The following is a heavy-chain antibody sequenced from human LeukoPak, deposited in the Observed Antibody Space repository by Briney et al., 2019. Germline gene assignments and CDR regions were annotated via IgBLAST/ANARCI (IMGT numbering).Heavy chain of an antibody. D-gene: IGHD3-10*01. Sequence: ASVKVSCKASGYTFTSYGISWVRQAPGQGLEWMGWISAYNGNTNYAQKLQGRVTMTTDTSTSTAYMEPRSLRSDDTAVYYCARDVRRGGSFDYWGQGTLVTVSS. V-gene: IGHV1-18*01. CDR2: ISAYNGNT. CDR3: ARDVRRGGSFDY. J-gene: IGHJ4*02. CDR1: GYTFTSYG.